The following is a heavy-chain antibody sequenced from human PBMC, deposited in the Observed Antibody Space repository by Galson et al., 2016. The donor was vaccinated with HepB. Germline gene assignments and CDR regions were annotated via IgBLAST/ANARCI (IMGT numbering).Heavy chain of an antibody. CDR1: GFIFDDYA. Sequence: SLRLSYAASGFIFDDYAMHWVRQAPGKGLEWVSGISWSSGSIGYADSVKGRFTISRDNAKNSLYLQMNSLRAEDTALYYCAKETDCSNTSCYALDWGQGTLVTVSS. J-gene: IGHJ4*02. V-gene: IGHV3-9*01. D-gene: IGHD2-2*01. CDR3: AKETDCSNTSCYALD. CDR2: ISWSSGSI.